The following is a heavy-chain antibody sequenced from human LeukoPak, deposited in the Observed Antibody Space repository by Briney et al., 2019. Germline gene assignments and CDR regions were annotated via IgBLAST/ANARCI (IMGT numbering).Heavy chain of an antibody. CDR2: LYYSGST. CDR1: GGSISSVDYS. J-gene: IGHJ5*02. D-gene: IGHD3-22*01. V-gene: IGHV4-30-4*07. Sequence: PSETLSLTCAVSGGSISSVDYSWRWIRQPPGKGLEWNGYLYYSGSTYYNPSLKSRVTISVDTSKNQFSLKLSSVTAADTAVYYCARSDSSGRNWFDPWGQGTLVTVSS. CDR3: ARSDSSGRNWFDP.